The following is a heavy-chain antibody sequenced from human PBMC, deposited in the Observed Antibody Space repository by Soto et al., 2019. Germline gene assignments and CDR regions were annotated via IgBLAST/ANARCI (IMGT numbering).Heavy chain of an antibody. CDR1: GYTFTSYY. J-gene: IGHJ3*02. V-gene: IGHV1-46*01. D-gene: IGHD6-13*01. Sequence: ASVKVSCRASGYTFTSYYMHWVLQAPGQGLEWMGIINPSGGSTSYAQKFQGRVTMTRDTSTSTVYMELSSLRSEDPAVYYCARVRAAAGTYAFDIWGQGTMVTVSS. CDR3: ARVRAAAGTYAFDI. CDR2: INPSGGST.